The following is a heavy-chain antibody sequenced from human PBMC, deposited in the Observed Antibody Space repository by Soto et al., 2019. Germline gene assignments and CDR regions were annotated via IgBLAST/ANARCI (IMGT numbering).Heavy chain of an antibody. V-gene: IGHV3-30*18. CDR2: ISYDGSNK. CDR3: AKEGGYSSSSTNFDY. J-gene: IGHJ4*02. CDR1: GFTFSNYG. D-gene: IGHD6-6*01. Sequence: QVQLVESGGGVVQPGRFLRLSCAASGFTFSNYGMHWVRQAPGKGLEWVAVISYDGSNKNYADSVKGRFTISRDNSKNTLYLQMNSLRAEDTAVYYCAKEGGYSSSSTNFDYWGQGTLVTVSS.